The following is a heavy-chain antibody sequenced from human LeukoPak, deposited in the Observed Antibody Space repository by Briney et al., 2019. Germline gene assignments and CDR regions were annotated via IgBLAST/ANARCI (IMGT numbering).Heavy chain of an antibody. CDR2: MNPNSGNT. J-gene: IGHJ4*02. CDR3: ARWAAAMTGFDY. Sequence: VASVKVSCKASGYTFTSYDINWVRQATGQGLEWMGWMNPNSGNTGYAQKFQGRVTITRNTSISTAYMELSSLRSEDTAVYYCARWAAAMTGFDYWGQGTLVTVSS. V-gene: IGHV1-8*03. CDR1: GYTFTSYD. D-gene: IGHD2-2*01.